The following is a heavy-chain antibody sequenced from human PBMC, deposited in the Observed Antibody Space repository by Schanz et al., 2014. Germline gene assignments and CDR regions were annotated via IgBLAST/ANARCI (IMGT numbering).Heavy chain of an antibody. D-gene: IGHD4-4*01. V-gene: IGHV1-2*02. CDR3: ARRGPNCSNNACYHGWFDP. CDR2: INPLSGAT. CDR1: GYTFTGYY. J-gene: IGHJ5*02. Sequence: QVLLVQSGAEAKQPGASVKVSCKASGYTFTGYYIHWVRQAPGQGFEWMGWINPLSGATDYAPTFQGRVSMTRDTSISTAYMEVTRLVSSDTAVYYCARRGPNCSNNACYHGWFDPWGQGTLVTVSS.